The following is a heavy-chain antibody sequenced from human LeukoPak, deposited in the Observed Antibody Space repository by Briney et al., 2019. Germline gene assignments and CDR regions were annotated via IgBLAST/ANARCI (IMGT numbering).Heavy chain of an antibody. Sequence: SETLSLTCTVSGGSISSGGYYWSWIRQHPGKGLEWIGYIYYSGSTYYNPSLKSRVTISVDTSKNQFSLKLSSVTAADTAVYYCARGLRIPSYYFGYWGQGTLVTVSS. CDR2: IYYSGST. V-gene: IGHV4-31*03. CDR1: GGSISSGGYY. J-gene: IGHJ4*02. CDR3: ARGLRIPSYYFGY. D-gene: IGHD2-15*01.